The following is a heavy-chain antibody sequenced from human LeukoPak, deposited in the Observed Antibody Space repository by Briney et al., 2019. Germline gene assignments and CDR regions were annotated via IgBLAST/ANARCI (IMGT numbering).Heavy chain of an antibody. CDR1: GYTFTAYY. J-gene: IGHJ4*02. CDR2: INPNSGGT. D-gene: IGHD3-3*01. V-gene: IGHV1-2*02. CDR3: ARLTYDFWSGYYGSFDY. Sequence: GASVKVSCKASGYTFTAYYMHWARQAPGQGLEWMGWINPNSGGTNYAQKFQGRVTMTRDTSISTAYMELSRLRSDDTAVYYCARLTYDFWSGYYGSFDYWGQGTLVTVSS.